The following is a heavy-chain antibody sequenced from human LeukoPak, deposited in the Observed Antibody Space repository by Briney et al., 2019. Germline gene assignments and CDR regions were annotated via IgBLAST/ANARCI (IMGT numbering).Heavy chain of an antibody. CDR2: IYYSGST. V-gene: IGHV4-39*01. J-gene: IGHJ4*02. Sequence: SETLSLTCTVSGGSINSSSYYWGWIRQPPGKGLEWIGSIYYSGSTYYNPSLKSRVTISVDTSKNQFSLKLSSVTAADTAVYYCARRLAGRRALDYWGQGTLVTVSS. D-gene: IGHD6-19*01. CDR1: GGSINSSSYY. CDR3: ARRLAGRRALDY.